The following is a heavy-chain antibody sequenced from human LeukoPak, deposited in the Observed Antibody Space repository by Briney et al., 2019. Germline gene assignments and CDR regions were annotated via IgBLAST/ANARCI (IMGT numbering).Heavy chain of an antibody. D-gene: IGHD5-12*01. CDR3: ARAGAGYDYFDY. J-gene: IGHJ4*02. V-gene: IGHV3-13*01. CDR2: IGTAGDT. CDR1: GFTFSSYD. Sequence: GGSLRLSCAASGFTFSSYDMHWVRQATGKGLEWVSAIGTAGDTYYPGSVKGRFTISRENAKNSLYLQMNSLRAGDTAVYYCARAGAGYDYFDYWGQGTLVTVSS.